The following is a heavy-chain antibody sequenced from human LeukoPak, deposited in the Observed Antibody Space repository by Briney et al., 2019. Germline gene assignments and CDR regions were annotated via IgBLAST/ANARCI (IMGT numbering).Heavy chain of an antibody. J-gene: IGHJ4*02. CDR3: AREPHGFGEPRGYYFDY. D-gene: IGHD3-10*01. V-gene: IGHV1-18*01. CDR1: GYTFTSYG. CDR2: ISAYNGNT. Sequence: GASVKVSCKASGYTFTSYGISWVRQAPGQGLEWMGWISAYNGNTNYAQKLQGRVTITRNTSISTAYMELSSLRSEDTAVYYCAREPHGFGEPRGYYFDYWGQGTLVTVSS.